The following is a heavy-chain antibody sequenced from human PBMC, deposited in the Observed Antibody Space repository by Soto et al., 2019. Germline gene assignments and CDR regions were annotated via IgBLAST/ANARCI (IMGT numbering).Heavy chain of an antibody. CDR3: AKVDIVGATMYYFDY. J-gene: IGHJ4*02. CDR2: ISYDGSNK. D-gene: IGHD1-26*01. CDR1: GFTFSSYG. Sequence: QVQLVESGGGVVQPGRSLRLSCAASGFTFSSYGMHWVRQAPGKGLEWVAVISYDGSNKYYADSVKGRFTISRDNSKNTLYLQMNSLRAEDTAVYYCAKVDIVGATMYYFDYWGQGTLVIVSS. V-gene: IGHV3-30*18.